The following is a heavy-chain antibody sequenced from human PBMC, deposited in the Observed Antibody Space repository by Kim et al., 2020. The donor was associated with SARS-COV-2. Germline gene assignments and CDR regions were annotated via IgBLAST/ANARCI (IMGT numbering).Heavy chain of an antibody. CDR3: ARDYDFWSGSRDGMDV. Sequence: GGSLRLSCAASGFTFSSYGMHWVRQAPGKGLEWVAVIWYDGSNKYYADSVKGRFTISRDNSKNTLYLQMNSLRAEDTAVYYCARDYDFWSGSRDGMDVWGQGTTVTVSS. CDR1: GFTFSSYG. V-gene: IGHV3-33*01. CDR2: IWYDGSNK. J-gene: IGHJ6*02. D-gene: IGHD3-3*01.